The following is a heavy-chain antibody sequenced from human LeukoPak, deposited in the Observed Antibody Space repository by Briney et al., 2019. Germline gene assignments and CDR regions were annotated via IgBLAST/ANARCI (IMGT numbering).Heavy chain of an antibody. Sequence: SGNTAYAQKFQGRVTMTRNTSISTAYMELSSLRSEDTAVYYCATAGGNYYDSSGYYSPFDYWGQGTLVTVSS. J-gene: IGHJ4*02. V-gene: IGHV1-8*01. D-gene: IGHD3-22*01. CDR2: SGNT. CDR3: ATAGGNYYDSSGYYSPFDY.